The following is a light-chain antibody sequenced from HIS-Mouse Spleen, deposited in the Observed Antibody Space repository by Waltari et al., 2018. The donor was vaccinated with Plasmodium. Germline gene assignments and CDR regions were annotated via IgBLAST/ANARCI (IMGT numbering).Light chain of an antibody. CDR1: QSVSSN. CDR3: QQYNNWSFT. CDR2: GAS. J-gene: IGKJ3*01. Sequence: EIVMTQSPATLSVSPGERATLSCRASQSVSSNLAWYQQKPGQAPRLLIYGASTRATGIPAGFRGSGSGTEFTLTISSLQSEDFAVYYCQQYNNWSFTFGPGTKVEIK. V-gene: IGKV3-15*01.